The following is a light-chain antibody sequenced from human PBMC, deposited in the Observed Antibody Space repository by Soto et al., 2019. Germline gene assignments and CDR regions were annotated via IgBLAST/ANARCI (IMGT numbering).Light chain of an antibody. J-gene: IGKJ4*01. CDR2: DAS. V-gene: IGKV3-11*01. Sequence: ESVLTQSPATLSLSPGERATLSCRASQSVGTFLAWYQHKPGQAPRLLIYDASNRATGVPARFSGSGSGTDFTLTISSLEPEDFAVYYCEQRSNWPPALTFGGGTKVDIK. CDR1: QSVGTF. CDR3: EQRSNWPPALT.